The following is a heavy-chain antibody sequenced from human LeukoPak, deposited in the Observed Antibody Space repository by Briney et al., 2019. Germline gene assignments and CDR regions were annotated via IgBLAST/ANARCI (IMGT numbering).Heavy chain of an antibody. J-gene: IGHJ4*02. D-gene: IGHD4-17*01. CDR3: ARAYGDLPFDY. V-gene: IGHV3-48*04. Sequence: QSGGSLRLSCAASGFTFSSYAMNWVRQAPGKGLEWVSHISSSSSNIYYSDSVRGRFTISRDNAKNSLYLQMNSLRAEDTAVYYCARAYGDLPFDYWGQGTLVTVSS. CDR2: ISSSSSNI. CDR1: GFTFSSYA.